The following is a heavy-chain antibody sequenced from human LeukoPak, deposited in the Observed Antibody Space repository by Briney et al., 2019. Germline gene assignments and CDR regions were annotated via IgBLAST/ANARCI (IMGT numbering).Heavy chain of an antibody. J-gene: IGHJ4*02. CDR1: GFTFSSYS. D-gene: IGHD5-12*01. CDR2: ISSSSTV. CDR3: ARESPSRGYSGYEFDY. Sequence: GGSLRLSCAASGFTFSSYSMNWVRQAPGKGLEWVSYISSSSTVYYADSVKGRFTISRDNAKNSLYLQMNSLRAEDTAVYYCARESPSRGYSGYEFDYWGQGTLVTVSS. V-gene: IGHV3-48*01.